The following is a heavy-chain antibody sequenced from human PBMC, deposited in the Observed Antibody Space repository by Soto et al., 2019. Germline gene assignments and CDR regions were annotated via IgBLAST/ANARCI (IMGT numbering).Heavy chain of an antibody. CDR3: ARFVRSCSGTTCYTRADV. CDR2: IYSSGST. CDR1: GGSVSSDTHY. D-gene: IGHD2-2*02. Sequence: QVQLQQSRPGLVKPSETLFLTCTVSGGSVSSDTHYWSWIRQPPGKRLEWIGFIYSSGSTNYNASLKSRVTMSVDTSKNHFPLKLRSGIVADTAVYHCARFVRSCSGTTCYTRADVWGQGTTVTVSS. V-gene: IGHV4-61*01. J-gene: IGHJ6*02.